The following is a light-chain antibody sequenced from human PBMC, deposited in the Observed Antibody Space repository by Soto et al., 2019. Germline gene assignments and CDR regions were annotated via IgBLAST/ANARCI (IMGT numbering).Light chain of an antibody. CDR2: DVS. CDR1: QSVSSY. Sequence: EVVLTQSPVTLSLSPGERATFSCRASQSVSSYLAWYQQKPGQAPRLLIYDVSNRATGIPARFSGSGSGIDFTLTISRLEPEDFAVYVCQQYGGSSRTFGPGTKVDIK. V-gene: IGKV3-11*01. J-gene: IGKJ1*01. CDR3: QQYGGSSRT.